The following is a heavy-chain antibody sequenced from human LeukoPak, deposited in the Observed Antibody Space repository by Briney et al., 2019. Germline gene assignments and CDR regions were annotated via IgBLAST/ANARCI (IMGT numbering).Heavy chain of an antibody. Sequence: GGSLRLSCAASGFTFSSYGMHWVRQAPGKGLEWVAFIRYDGSNKYYADSVKGRFTISRDNSKNTLYLQMNSLRAEDTAVYYCAKDYYDSSGYYRGAFDIWGQGTIVTVSS. J-gene: IGHJ3*02. CDR1: GFTFSSYG. CDR3: AKDYYDSSGYYRGAFDI. D-gene: IGHD3-22*01. CDR2: IRYDGSNK. V-gene: IGHV3-30*02.